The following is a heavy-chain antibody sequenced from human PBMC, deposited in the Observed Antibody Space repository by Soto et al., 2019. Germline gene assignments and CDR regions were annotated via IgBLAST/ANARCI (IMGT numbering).Heavy chain of an antibody. CDR3: ARVSDPYYDFWSGYPLRKPHDAFDI. CDR2: INDGNVNT. D-gene: IGHD3-3*01. V-gene: IGHV1-3*01. CDR1: GYTFTSYA. Sequence: SVKVPCNASGYTFTSYAMHWVRQAPGQRLEWIGWINDGNVNTKYSQKFQGRVTITRDTSASTAYMELSSLRSEDTAVYYCARVSDPYYDFWSGYPLRKPHDAFDIWGQGTMVTVSS. J-gene: IGHJ3*02.